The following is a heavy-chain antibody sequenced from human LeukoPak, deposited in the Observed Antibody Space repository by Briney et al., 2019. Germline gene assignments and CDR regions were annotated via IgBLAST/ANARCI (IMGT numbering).Heavy chain of an antibody. CDR1: GGSMSRGSYY. CDR3: VRSWEGSGWYVYYYMDV. CDR2: IKTSGTT. D-gene: IGHD6-19*01. J-gene: IGHJ6*03. Sequence: SQTLSLTCTVSGGSMSRGSYYWSWIRQPAGKGLEWIGRIKTSGTTDYNPSLESRVTILVDTSKKQFSLNLSSVTATDTAVYYCVRSWEGSGWYVYYYMDVWGKGTTVTVSS. V-gene: IGHV4-61*02.